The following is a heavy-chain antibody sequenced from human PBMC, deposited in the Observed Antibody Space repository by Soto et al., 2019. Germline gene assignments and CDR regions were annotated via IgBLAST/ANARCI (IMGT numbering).Heavy chain of an antibody. V-gene: IGHV3-21*04. CDR1: GFTFSSYA. D-gene: IGHD3-16*01. J-gene: IGHJ4*02. CDR2: ISYSTSFI. CDR3: ARDSIMNDNFDF. Sequence: GGSLRLSCAASGFTFSSYAMNWVRQAPGKGLEWVSPISYSTSFIHYADSVKGRFTISRDNAKDSLFLQMNSLRAEDTAVYYCARDSIMNDNFDFWGQGTLVTVSS.